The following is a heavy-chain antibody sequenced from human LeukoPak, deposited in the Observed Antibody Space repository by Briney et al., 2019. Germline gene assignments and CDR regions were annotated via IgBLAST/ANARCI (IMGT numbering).Heavy chain of an antibody. CDR3: ASHGIVVPAEGWFDP. CDR1: VDSGKSVDL. V-gene: IGHV4-38-2*01. J-gene: IGHJ5*02. Sequence: ASEYASRTXSNTVDSGKSVDLGGCSLNQPRKGLEWIGSIYHSGSTYYNPSLKSRVTISVDTSKNQFSLKLSSVTAADTAVYYCASHGIVVPAEGWFDPWGQGTLVTVSS. D-gene: IGHD2-2*01. CDR2: IYHSGST.